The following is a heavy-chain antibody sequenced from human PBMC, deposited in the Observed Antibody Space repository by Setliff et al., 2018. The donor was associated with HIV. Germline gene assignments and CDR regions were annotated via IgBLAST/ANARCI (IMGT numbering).Heavy chain of an antibody. J-gene: IGHJ6*02. Sequence: SETLSLTCAVYGASISDSNSYWGWIRQPPGKRLEWLGSIYQSGSTSYNPSLSSRLTISVDTSKYQVSLRLSSVTAADTGVYYCARDSTTFGSGEYYNHYYGMDVWGQGTTVTVSS. D-gene: IGHD3-10*01. CDR1: GASISDSNSY. CDR2: IYQSGST. CDR3: ARDSTTFGSGEYYNHYYGMDV. V-gene: IGHV4-39*02.